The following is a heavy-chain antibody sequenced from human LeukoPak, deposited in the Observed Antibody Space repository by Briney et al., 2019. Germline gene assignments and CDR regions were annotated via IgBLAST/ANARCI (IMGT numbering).Heavy chain of an antibody. D-gene: IGHD2-15*01. CDR3: TSPRIHCSGGSCCDY. CDR2: IRSRANSYAT. CDR1: GFTFSGSA. J-gene: IGHJ4*02. Sequence: PGGSLRLSCAASGFTFSGSAMHWVRQASGKGLEWVGRIRSRANSYATAYAASVKGRFTISRDDSKNTAYLQMSSLKTEDTAVYYCTSPRIHCSGGSCCDYWGQGTLVTVSS. V-gene: IGHV3-73*01.